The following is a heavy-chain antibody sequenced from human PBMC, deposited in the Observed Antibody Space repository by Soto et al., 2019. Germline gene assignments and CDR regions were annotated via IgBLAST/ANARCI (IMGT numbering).Heavy chain of an antibody. J-gene: IGHJ6*02. CDR2: IYYSGST. V-gene: IGHV4-61*01. CDR3: ARDRNSLEWLLYGAEVYYYYGMDV. D-gene: IGHD3-3*01. CDR1: GGSGSSGSYY. Sequence: SETLSLTCTVSGGSGSSGSYYWSWIRKPPGKGLEWIGYIYYSGSTNYNPSLKSRVTISVGTSKNQFSLKLSSVTAADTAVYYCARDRNSLEWLLYGAEVYYYYGMDVWGQGTTVTVSS.